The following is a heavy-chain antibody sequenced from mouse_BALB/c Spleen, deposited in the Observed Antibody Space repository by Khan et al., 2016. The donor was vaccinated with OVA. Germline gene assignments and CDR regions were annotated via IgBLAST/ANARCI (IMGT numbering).Heavy chain of an antibody. CDR3: TRRGTARATLWFAY. Sequence: QGQRKQSGAELVKPGASVKLSCKASGYTFSSYYMYWLKQRPGQGLEWIGEINPSNGGTNFTEKFKSNATLTGDKSSSTAYIPLSSLTSEDSAVYYCTRRGTARATLWFAYWGQGTLVTVSA. CDR2: INPSNGGT. V-gene: IGHV1S81*02. CDR1: GYTFSSYY. D-gene: IGHD3-2*01. J-gene: IGHJ3*01.